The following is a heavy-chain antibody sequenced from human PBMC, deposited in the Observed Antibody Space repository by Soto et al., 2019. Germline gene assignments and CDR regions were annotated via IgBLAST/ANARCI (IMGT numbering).Heavy chain of an antibody. Sequence: EVQLVESGGGLVKPGGSLRLSCAASGFTFSNAWMTWVRQPTGKGLEWVGQIKSEPDGGTIDYATPVTGRFTISRDDSKNTLYLQMNNWHNEDTGVYYCTTSWEWEKLYFDYWGQGTLVTVSS. CDR1: GFTFSNAW. CDR3: TTSWEWEKLYFDY. CDR2: IKSEPDGGTI. J-gene: IGHJ4*02. D-gene: IGHD1-26*01. V-gene: IGHV3-15*05.